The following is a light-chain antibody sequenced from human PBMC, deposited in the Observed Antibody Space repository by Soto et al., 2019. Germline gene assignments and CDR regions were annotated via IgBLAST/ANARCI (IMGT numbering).Light chain of an antibody. J-gene: IGLJ1*01. CDR1: KLGDKY. V-gene: IGLV3-1*01. CDR2: QDS. CDR3: QASDSSIPLRV. Sequence: SYELTQPPSVSVSPGQTASITCSGDKLGDKYTCWYQQKSGQSPVLVIYQDSKRPSGIPERFSGSNSGNTATLTISGTQAMDEADYYCQASDSSIPLRVFGTGTQLTVL.